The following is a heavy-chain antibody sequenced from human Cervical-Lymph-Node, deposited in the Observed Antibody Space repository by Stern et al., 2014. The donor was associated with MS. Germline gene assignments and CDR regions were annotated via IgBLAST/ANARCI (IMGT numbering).Heavy chain of an antibody. CDR1: GYTFSSYD. Sequence: QVQLVESGAEVKKPGASVKVSCTASGYTFSSYDITWVRQASGHGLAWMGWMNPYSGNTGYAQKFKGRVSMTSDPSISTVYMELTSLTSDDTAVYFCARAVRNQLLSEYWGQGTLVTVSS. V-gene: IGHV1-8*01. CDR2: MNPYSGNT. D-gene: IGHD2-2*01. J-gene: IGHJ4*02. CDR3: ARAVRNQLLSEY.